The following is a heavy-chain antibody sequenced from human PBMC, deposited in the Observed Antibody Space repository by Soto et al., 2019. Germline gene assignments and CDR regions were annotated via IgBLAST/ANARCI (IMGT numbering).Heavy chain of an antibody. Sequence: PSESLSLTCAVSCGSMSSGTYSWSWIRQPPGKGLEWIGYIYHSGSTYYNPSLKSRVTISVDRSKNQFSLKMNSVTAADTAVYYCARDRSGHFDHWGQGTLVTVSS. CDR1: CGSMSSGTYS. CDR2: IYHSGST. CDR3: ARDRSGHFDH. D-gene: IGHD7-27*01. V-gene: IGHV4-30-2*01. J-gene: IGHJ4*02.